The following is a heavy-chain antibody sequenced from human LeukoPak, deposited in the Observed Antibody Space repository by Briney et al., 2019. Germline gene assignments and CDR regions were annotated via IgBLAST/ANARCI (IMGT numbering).Heavy chain of an antibody. Sequence: SETLSLTCTVSAGSISSGSYYWGWIRQPPGKGLEWIGSIYYSGSTYYNPSLRSRVTISVDTSKNQFSLKLSSVTAADTAVYYCARHSDYGSGSYYNPVFDYWGQGTLVTVSS. V-gene: IGHV4-39*01. J-gene: IGHJ4*02. CDR3: ARHSDYGSGSYYNPVFDY. D-gene: IGHD3-10*01. CDR1: AGSISSGSYY. CDR2: IYYSGST.